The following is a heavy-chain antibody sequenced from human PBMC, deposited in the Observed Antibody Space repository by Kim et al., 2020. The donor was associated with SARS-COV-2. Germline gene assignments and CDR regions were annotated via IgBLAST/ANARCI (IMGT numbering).Heavy chain of an antibody. CDR3: ARDGLGSGSYTVNYYYYGMDV. V-gene: IGHV1-18*04. D-gene: IGHD3-10*01. J-gene: IGHJ6*02. CDR2: ISAYNGNT. Sequence: ASVKVSCKASGYTFTSYGISWVRQAPGQGLEWMGWISAYNGNTNYAQKLQGRVTMTTDTSTSTAYMELRSLRSDDTAVYYCARDGLGSGSYTVNYYYYGMDVWGQGTPVTVSS. CDR1: GYTFTSYG.